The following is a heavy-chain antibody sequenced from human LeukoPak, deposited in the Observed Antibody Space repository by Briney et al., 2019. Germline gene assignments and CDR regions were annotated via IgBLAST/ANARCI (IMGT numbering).Heavy chain of an antibody. CDR2: MNPNSGNT. CDR1: GYTFTSYD. V-gene: IGHV1-8*01. CDR3: ATDAGRYSYAKTPDY. Sequence: ASVKVSCKASGYTFTSYDINWVRQATGQGLEWMGWMNPNSGNTGYAQKFQGRVTMTEDTSTDTAYMELSSLRSEDTAVYYCATDAGRYSYAKTPDYWGQGTLVTVSS. D-gene: IGHD5-18*01. J-gene: IGHJ4*02.